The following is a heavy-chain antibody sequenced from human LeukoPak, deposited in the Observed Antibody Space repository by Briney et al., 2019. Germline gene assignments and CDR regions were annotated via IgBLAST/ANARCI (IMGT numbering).Heavy chain of an antibody. D-gene: IGHD3-10*01. CDR2: INPRGTST. CDR3: ARGRYYYGSGSFGGY. Sequence: ASVKVSCKASGYSFTSHYMHWVRQAPGQGLEWMGLINPRGTSTIYAEKFQGRIIMTRDMSTTTAYMELSSLRSEDTAVYYCARGRYYYGSGSFGGYWGQGTLVTVSS. V-gene: IGHV1-46*01. J-gene: IGHJ4*02. CDR1: GYSFTSHY.